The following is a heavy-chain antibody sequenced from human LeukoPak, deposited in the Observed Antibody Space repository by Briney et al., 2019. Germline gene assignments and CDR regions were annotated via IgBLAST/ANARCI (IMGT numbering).Heavy chain of an antibody. Sequence: SETLSLTCTVSGGSISTYYWSWIRQPPGKGLEWIGYIFYSGSTNYNPSLKSRVTISVDTSKNQFSLKLSSVTAADTAVYYCARGNSYYDTSGYFPWESFQHWGQGTLVAVSS. CDR2: IFYSGST. CDR1: GGSISTYY. CDR3: ARGNSYYDTSGYFPWESFQH. J-gene: IGHJ1*01. D-gene: IGHD3-22*01. V-gene: IGHV4-59*01.